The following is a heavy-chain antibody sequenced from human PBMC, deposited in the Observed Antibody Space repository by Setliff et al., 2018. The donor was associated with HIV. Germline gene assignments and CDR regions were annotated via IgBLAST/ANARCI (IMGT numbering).Heavy chain of an antibody. J-gene: IGHJ1*01. D-gene: IGHD3-3*01. CDR1: GFTFDDYA. V-gene: IGHV3-43D*03. CDR2: ISWDGLT. Sequence: GGSLRLSCGASGFTFDDYAMHWIRQVPGKGLEWVSLISWDGLTYYADSVKGRFIVSRDNSQNSLFLQMNSLRLEDTALYYCATGEWPSAEYFQHWGQGTLVTSPQ. CDR3: ATGEWPSAEYFQH.